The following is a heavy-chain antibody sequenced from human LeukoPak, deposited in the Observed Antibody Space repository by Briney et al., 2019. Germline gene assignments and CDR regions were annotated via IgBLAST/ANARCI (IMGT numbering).Heavy chain of an antibody. CDR2: IYYSGST. CDR3: ATFNYDILTGYEPLRAPTSIDY. D-gene: IGHD3-9*01. CDR1: GGSISSSSYY. Sequence: SETLSLTCTVSGGSISSSSYYWGWIRQPPGKGLEWIGYIYYSGSTNYNPSLKSRVTISVDTSKNQFSLKLSSVTAADTAVYYCATFNYDILTGYEPLRAPTSIDYWGQGTLVTVSS. V-gene: IGHV4-61*05. J-gene: IGHJ4*02.